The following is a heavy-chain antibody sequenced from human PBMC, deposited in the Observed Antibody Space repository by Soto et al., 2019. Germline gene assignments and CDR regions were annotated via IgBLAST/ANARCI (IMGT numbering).Heavy chain of an antibody. D-gene: IGHD3-3*01. CDR2: ISSSGGST. J-gene: IGHJ5*02. CDR3: AKDPLHEFGSANPTNWFDP. Sequence: GGSLRLSCAASGFTFSSYAMTWVRQAPGKGLEWVSAISSSGGSTYYADSVKGRFTISRDNSKNTLYIQMNSLRAEDTAVYFCAKDPLHEFGSANPTNWFDPWGQGTLVTVSS. CDR1: GFTFSSYA. V-gene: IGHV3-23*01.